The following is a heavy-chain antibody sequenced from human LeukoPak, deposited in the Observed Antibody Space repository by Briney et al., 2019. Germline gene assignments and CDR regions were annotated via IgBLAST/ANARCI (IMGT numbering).Heavy chain of an antibody. V-gene: IGHV4-31*03. D-gene: IGHD7-27*01. CDR2: IYYSGTT. CDR3: ARGSTGDKSNN. CDR1: GGSITGGGYY. J-gene: IGHJ4*02. Sequence: PSQTLSLTCTVSGGSITGGGYYWSWIRQLPGKGLGWIGYIYYSGTTSYNPSLKSRLTISLDTSENQFSLKLSSVTAADTAVYYCARGSTGDKSNNWGQGTLVTVSS.